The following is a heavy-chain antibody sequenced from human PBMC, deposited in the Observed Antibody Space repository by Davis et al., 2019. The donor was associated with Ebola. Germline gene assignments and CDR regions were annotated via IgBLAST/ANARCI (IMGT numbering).Heavy chain of an antibody. CDR1: GGTFSSYA. D-gene: IGHD2-15*01. V-gene: IGHV1-69*13. J-gene: IGHJ3*02. CDR3: ASRKGWELRDAFDI. CDR2: IIPIFGPA. Sequence: SVKVSCKASGGTFSSYAISWVRQAPGQGLEWMGGIIPIFGPANYAQKFQGRVTITADESTSTAYMELSSLRSEDTAVYYCASRKGWELRDAFDIWGQGTMVTVSS.